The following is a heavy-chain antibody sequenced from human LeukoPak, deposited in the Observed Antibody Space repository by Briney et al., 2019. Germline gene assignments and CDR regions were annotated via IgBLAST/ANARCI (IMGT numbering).Heavy chain of an antibody. CDR1: GFTFSSYA. CDR3: AKGTQRGNSGWGYFIDY. V-gene: IGHV3-23*01. Sequence: PGGSLRLSCAASGFTFSSYAMSWVRQAPGKGLEWVSVISGSGGSTYYADSVKGRFTISRDNAKNFLYVQMNNLRAEDTALYYCAKGTQRGNSGWGYFIDYWGQGTLVTVSS. J-gene: IGHJ4*02. D-gene: IGHD3-10*01. CDR2: ISGSGGST.